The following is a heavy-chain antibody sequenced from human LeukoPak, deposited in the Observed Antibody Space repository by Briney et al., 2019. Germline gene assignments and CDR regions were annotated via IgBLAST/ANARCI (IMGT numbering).Heavy chain of an antibody. CDR3: ARDWGSTGFDY. J-gene: IGHJ4*02. D-gene: IGHD7-27*01. V-gene: IGHV1-2*02. CDR1: GYTFTGYY. Sequence: ASVKVSCKASGYTFTGYYMHWVRQAPGQGLEWMGWINPNSGGTNYAQTFQGRVTITRDTSISTAYMELSRLRSDDTAVYYCARDWGSTGFDYWGQGTLVTVSS. CDR2: INPNSGGT.